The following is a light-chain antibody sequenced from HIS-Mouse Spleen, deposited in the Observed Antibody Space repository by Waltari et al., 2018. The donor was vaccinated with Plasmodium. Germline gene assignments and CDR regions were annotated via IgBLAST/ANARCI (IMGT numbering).Light chain of an antibody. Sequence: QSALTQPRSVSGSPGQSVTISCTGTSSDVGGYNYVSWYQQHPGKAPKLMIYDVSKRPSGVPYRFSVSKSGNTASLTISGLQAEDEADYYCCSYAGSYTLVFGGGTKLTVL. CDR3: CSYAGSYTLV. CDR2: DVS. J-gene: IGLJ2*01. CDR1: SSDVGGYNY. V-gene: IGLV2-11*01.